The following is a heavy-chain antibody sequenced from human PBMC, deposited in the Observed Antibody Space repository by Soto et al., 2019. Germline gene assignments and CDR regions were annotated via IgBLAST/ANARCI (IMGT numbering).Heavy chain of an antibody. CDR1: GYSFATYG. D-gene: IGHD3-22*01. Sequence: ASVKVSCKASGYSFATYGFSWVRQAPGQGLECVGWISAHNGDTHYSQKFQGRVTLTTDTSTNTVYMELRSLTSDDTAVYFCATEPIYYNDGSGYYPLGHWGQGTLVTVS. J-gene: IGHJ4*02. CDR3: ATEPIYYNDGSGYYPLGH. V-gene: IGHV1-18*04. CDR2: ISAHNGDT.